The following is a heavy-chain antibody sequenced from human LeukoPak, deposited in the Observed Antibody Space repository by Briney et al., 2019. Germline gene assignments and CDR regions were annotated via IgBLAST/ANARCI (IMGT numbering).Heavy chain of an antibody. CDR2: IIPIFGTA. D-gene: IGHD5-12*01. V-gene: IGHV1-69*13. CDR3: AREKVVATIVGYYYYGMDV. CDR1: GGTFSSYA. Sequence: SVKVSCKASGGTFSSYAISWVRQAPGQGLEWMGGIIPIFGTANYAQKFQGRVTITADESTSTAYMELSSLRSEDTAVYYCAREKVVATIVGYYYYGMDVWGQGTTVTVSS. J-gene: IGHJ6*02.